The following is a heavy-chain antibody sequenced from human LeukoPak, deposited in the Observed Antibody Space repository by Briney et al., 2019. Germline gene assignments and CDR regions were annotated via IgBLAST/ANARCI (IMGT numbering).Heavy chain of an antibody. J-gene: IGHJ4*02. Sequence: SETLSLTCAVYGGSFSGYYWSWIRQPPGKGLEWIGSIYYSGSTYYNPSLKSRVTISVDTSKNQFSLKLSSVTAADTAVYYCARHRLGILDYWGQGTLVTVSS. V-gene: IGHV4-34*01. CDR2: IYYSGST. CDR1: GGSFSGYY. CDR3: ARHRLGILDY. D-gene: IGHD7-27*01.